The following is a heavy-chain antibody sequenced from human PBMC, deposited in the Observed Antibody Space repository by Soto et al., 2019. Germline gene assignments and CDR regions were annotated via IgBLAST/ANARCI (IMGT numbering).Heavy chain of an antibody. CDR1: GFTFSTYA. J-gene: IGHJ2*01. CDR2: VDGSGGYT. V-gene: IGHV3-23*01. Sequence: EVQMLESGGGLVQPGGSLRLSCAASGFTFSTYAMSWVRQAPGKGLEWVSSVDGSGGYTKYADSVKGRFTISRENSKDTLYLQMSSRRAEDTDAYYCAKGRKGDTGFDAWYFELWGRGTLVTVSS. CDR3: AKGRKGDTGFDAWYFEL. D-gene: IGHD5-12*01.